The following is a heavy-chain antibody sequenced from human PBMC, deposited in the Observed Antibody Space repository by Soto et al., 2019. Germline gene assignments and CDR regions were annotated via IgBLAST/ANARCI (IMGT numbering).Heavy chain of an antibody. CDR2: IYYSGST. D-gene: IGHD4-17*01. CDR3: ARGSYGDYNWYFDL. J-gene: IGHJ2*01. Sequence: QVQLQESGPGLVKPSETLSLTCTVSGGSISSYYWSWIRQPPGKGLEWIGYIYYSGSTNYNPSLKGRVTISVDTSKNQFSLKLSSVTAADTAVYYCARGSYGDYNWYFDLWGRGTLVTVSS. CDR1: GGSISSYY. V-gene: IGHV4-59*01.